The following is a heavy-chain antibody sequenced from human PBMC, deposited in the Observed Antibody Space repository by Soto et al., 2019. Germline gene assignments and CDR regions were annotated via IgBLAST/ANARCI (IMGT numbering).Heavy chain of an antibody. Sequence: SEILSLTCAVYGGSFSDYIWTWIRQTPGKGLQWIGQINHSGSANYNPSLKSRVTISVHTSNSQFSLELSSVTAADTAVYYCARGLISGSHYSGGWYYFDSWGQGTQVNVSS. D-gene: IGHD1-26*01. J-gene: IGHJ4*02. V-gene: IGHV4-34*01. CDR1: GGSFSDYI. CDR2: INHSGSA. CDR3: ARGLISGSHYSGGWYYFDS.